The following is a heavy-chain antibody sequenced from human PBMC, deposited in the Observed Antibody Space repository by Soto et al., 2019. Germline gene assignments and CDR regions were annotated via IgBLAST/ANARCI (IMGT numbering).Heavy chain of an antibody. J-gene: IGHJ4*02. Sequence: EVQLLESGGALLQPGGSLTLSCAASGFTFSDYAMTWVRQAPGKGLEWVSHTSGNGGSTYYADSVRGRFTISRDNAKNSVYLQMNSLRVEDTAVYYCAALYCRGDSCNDYWGQGTLVTVSS. CDR1: GFTFSDYA. D-gene: IGHD2-15*01. CDR3: AALYCRGDSCNDY. CDR2: TSGNGGST. V-gene: IGHV3-23*01.